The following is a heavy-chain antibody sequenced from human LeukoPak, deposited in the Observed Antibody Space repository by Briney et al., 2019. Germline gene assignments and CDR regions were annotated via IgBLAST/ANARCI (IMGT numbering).Heavy chain of an antibody. CDR1: GGSISSGGYS. V-gene: IGHV4-30-2*01. Sequence: SETLCLTCAVSGGSISSGGYSWSWIRQPPGKGLEWIGYIYHSGSTYYNPSLKSRVTISVDRSKNQFSLKLSSVTAADTAVYYCASSGGYSYGDYWGQGTLVTVSS. CDR3: ASSGGYSYGDY. D-gene: IGHD5-18*01. J-gene: IGHJ4*02. CDR2: IYHSGST.